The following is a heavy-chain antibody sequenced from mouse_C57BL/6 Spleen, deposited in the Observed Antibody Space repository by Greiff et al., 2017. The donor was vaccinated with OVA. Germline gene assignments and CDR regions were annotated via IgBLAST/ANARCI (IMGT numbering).Heavy chain of an antibody. V-gene: IGHV2-2*01. D-gene: IGHD4-1*01. Sequence: QVQLKQSGPGLVQPSQSLSITCTVSGFSLTSYGVHWVRPSPGKGLEWLGVIWSGGSTDYNAAFISRLSISKDNSKSQVFFKMNSLQADDTAIYYCARELGRGAMDYWGQGTSVTVSS. CDR3: ARELGRGAMDY. CDR2: IWSGGST. J-gene: IGHJ4*01. CDR1: GFSLTSYG.